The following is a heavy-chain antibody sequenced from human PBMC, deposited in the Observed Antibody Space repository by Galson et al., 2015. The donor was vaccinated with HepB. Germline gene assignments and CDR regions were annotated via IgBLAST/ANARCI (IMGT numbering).Heavy chain of an antibody. CDR2: IRSTAYGGTT. Sequence: SLRLSCAASGFTFGDYAMSWFRQAPGKGLEWVGFIRSTAYGGTTAYAASVKGRFTISRDDSKSIAYLQMNSLKTEDTAVYYCTRGDFWSGYSISIDYWGQGTLVTVSS. J-gene: IGHJ4*02. V-gene: IGHV3-49*03. D-gene: IGHD3-3*01. CDR3: TRGDFWSGYSISIDY. CDR1: GFTFGDYA.